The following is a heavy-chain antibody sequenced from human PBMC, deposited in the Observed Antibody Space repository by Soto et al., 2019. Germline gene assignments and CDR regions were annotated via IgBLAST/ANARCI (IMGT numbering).Heavy chain of an antibody. CDR2: ISAYNGNT. V-gene: IGHV1-18*01. Sequence: GASVKVSCKASGYTFTSYGISWVRQAPGQGLEWMGWISAYNGNTNYAQKLQGRVTMTTDTSTSTAYMVLRSLRSDDTAVYYCARVSFLEWLLLWFDPWGQGTLVTVSS. CDR1: GYTFTSYG. D-gene: IGHD3-3*02. CDR3: ARVSFLEWLLLWFDP. J-gene: IGHJ5*02.